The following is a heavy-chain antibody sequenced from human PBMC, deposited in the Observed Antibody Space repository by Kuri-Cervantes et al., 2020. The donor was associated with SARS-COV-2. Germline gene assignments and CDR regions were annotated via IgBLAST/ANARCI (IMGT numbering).Heavy chain of an antibody. V-gene: IGHV3-30*01. J-gene: IGHJ6*02. CDR3: AREFLWFGELYYYYGMDV. D-gene: IGHD3-10*01. CDR2: ISYDGSNK. Sequence: LSLTCAASGFTFSSYAMHWVRQAPGKGLEWVAVISYDGSNKYYADSVKGRFTISRGNSKNTLYLQMNSLRAEDTAVYYCAREFLWFGELYYYYGMDVWGQGTTVTVSS. CDR1: GFTFSSYA.